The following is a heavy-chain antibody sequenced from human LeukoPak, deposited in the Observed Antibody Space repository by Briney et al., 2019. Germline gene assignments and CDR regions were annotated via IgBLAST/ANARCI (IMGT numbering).Heavy chain of an antibody. CDR2: ISYDGSNK. Sequence: PGGSLRLSCAASGFTFSSYWMSWVRQAPGKGLEWVAVISYDGSNKYYADSVKGRFTISRDNSKNTLYLQMNSLRAEDTAVYYCARDTSYYYDSSGCFDYWGQGTLVTVSS. V-gene: IGHV3-30-3*01. CDR1: GFTFSSYW. CDR3: ARDTSYYYDSSGCFDY. J-gene: IGHJ4*02. D-gene: IGHD3-22*01.